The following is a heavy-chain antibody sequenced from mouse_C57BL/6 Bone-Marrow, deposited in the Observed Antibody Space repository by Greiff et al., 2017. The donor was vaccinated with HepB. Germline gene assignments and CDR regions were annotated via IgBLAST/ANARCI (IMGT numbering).Heavy chain of an antibody. V-gene: IGHV1-55*01. CDR1: GYTFTSYW. Sequence: VQLQQPGAELVKPGASVKMSCKASGYTFTSYWITWVKQRPGQGLEWIGDIYPGSGSTNYNEKFKSKATLTVDTSSSTAYMQLSSLTSEDAAVYYCARGGRPTAQATFAYWGQGTLVTVSA. J-gene: IGHJ3*01. D-gene: IGHD3-2*02. CDR2: IYPGSGST. CDR3: ARGGRPTAQATFAY.